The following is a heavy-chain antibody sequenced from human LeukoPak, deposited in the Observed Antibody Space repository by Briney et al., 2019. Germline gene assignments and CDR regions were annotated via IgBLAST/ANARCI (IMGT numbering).Heavy chain of an antibody. CDR3: ARARSDRGATLKLGYCSGGSCYPNPYFDY. D-gene: IGHD2-15*01. Sequence: SQTLSLTCAISGDSVSSNSAAWDWIRQSPSRGLEWLGRTYYRSKWYNDYAVSVKSRITINPDTSKNQFSLQLNSVTPEDTAVYYCARARSDRGATLKLGYCSGGSCYPNPYFDYWGQGTLVTVSS. CDR2: TYYRSKWYN. CDR1: GDSVSSNSAA. V-gene: IGHV6-1*01. J-gene: IGHJ4*02.